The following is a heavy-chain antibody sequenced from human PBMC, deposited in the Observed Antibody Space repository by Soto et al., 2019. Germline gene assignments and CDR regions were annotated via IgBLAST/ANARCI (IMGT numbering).Heavy chain of an antibody. CDR2: MSPNSGNT. Sequence: VQVACKASGDTFTSYDINWVRQATEQGLEWMGWMSPNSGNTGYAQKFQGRVTMTRNTSISTAYMELSSLRSEDTAFYYCAKGREYSSRRPDFDYWGRGTLVTVSS. CDR3: AKGREYSSRRPDFDY. D-gene: IGHD6-13*01. CDR1: GDTFTSYD. V-gene: IGHV1-8*01. J-gene: IGHJ4*02.